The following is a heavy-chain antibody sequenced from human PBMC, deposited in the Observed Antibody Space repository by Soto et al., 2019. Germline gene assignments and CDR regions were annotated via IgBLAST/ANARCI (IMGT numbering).Heavy chain of an antibody. J-gene: IGHJ4*02. Sequence: SETLSLTCTVSGGSISSYYWSWIRQPPGKGLEWIGYIYYSGSTNYNPSLKSRVTISVDTSKNQFSLKLSSVTAAGTAVYYCARVIGYSYGYIDYWGQGTLVTVS. CDR3: ARVIGYSYGYIDY. V-gene: IGHV4-59*01. CDR1: GGSISSYY. CDR2: IYYSGST. D-gene: IGHD5-18*01.